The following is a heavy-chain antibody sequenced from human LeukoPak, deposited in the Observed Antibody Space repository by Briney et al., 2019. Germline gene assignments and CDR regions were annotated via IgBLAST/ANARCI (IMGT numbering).Heavy chain of an antibody. V-gene: IGHV4-4*07. CDR3: TRGYGAGSYNAFDI. Sequence: SGTLSLTCTVSGGSISNYYWSWIRQPAGKGLEWIGRIYGSGYTNSNPSLKSRLTMSVDTSNDHFSLKLSSVTAADTAVCYCTRGYGAGSYNAFDIWGQGTMVTVSS. D-gene: IGHD3-10*01. CDR2: IYGSGYT. J-gene: IGHJ3*02. CDR1: GGSISNYY.